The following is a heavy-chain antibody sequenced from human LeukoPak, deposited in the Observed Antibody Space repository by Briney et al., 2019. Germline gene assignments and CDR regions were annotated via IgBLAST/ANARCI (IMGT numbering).Heavy chain of an antibody. D-gene: IGHD4-17*01. J-gene: IGHJ4*02. CDR2: ISHYNGNK. CDR1: XYTFTSYG. CDR3: ARGSRLRPIKD. Sequence: ASVXXXXXAXXYTFTSYGXSWVRQAPGQGLEGMVWISHYNGNKNYAQKLQGRVTMTTETSTRTAYRELRSLRSDDTAVYYCARGSRLRPIKDSGQGTLVTVSS. V-gene: IGHV1-18*01.